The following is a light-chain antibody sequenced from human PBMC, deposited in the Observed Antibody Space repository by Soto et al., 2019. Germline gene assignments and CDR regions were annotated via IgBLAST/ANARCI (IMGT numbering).Light chain of an antibody. J-gene: IGKJ1*01. Sequence: EIVMTQSPATLSVSPGERATLSCRASQSVRSNLAWYQQKPGQAPRLLIYRASTRATGIPARFSGSGSGTEFTPTISSLQSEDFAVYYCQQNNNWPRTFGQGTKVEIK. CDR2: RAS. CDR3: QQNNNWPRT. CDR1: QSVRSN. V-gene: IGKV3-15*01.